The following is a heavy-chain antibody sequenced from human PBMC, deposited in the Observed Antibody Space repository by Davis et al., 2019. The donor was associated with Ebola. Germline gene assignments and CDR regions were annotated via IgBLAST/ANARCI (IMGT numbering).Heavy chain of an antibody. CDR3: ARDTHKYYYDSSGTGY. CDR2: IWYDGSNK. Sequence: PGGSLRLSCAASGFTFSSYGMHWVRQAPGKGLEWVAVIWYDGSNKYYADSVKGRFTISRDNSKNTLYLQMNSLRAEDTAVYYCARDTHKYYYDSSGTGYWGQGTLVTVSS. J-gene: IGHJ4*02. D-gene: IGHD3-22*01. CDR1: GFTFSSYG. V-gene: IGHV3-33*01.